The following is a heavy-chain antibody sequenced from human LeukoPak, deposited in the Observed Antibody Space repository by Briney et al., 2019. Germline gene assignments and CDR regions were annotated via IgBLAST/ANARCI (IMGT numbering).Heavy chain of an antibody. V-gene: IGHV3-21*01. CDR3: ARDKIFVARDFDY. J-gene: IGHJ4*02. D-gene: IGHD5-12*01. CDR1: GFTFSSYS. Sequence: GGSLRLSCAASGFTFSSYSMNWVRQAPGKELEWVSSISSSSSYIYYADSVKGRFTISRDNAKNSLYLQMNSLRAEDMAVYYCARDKIFVARDFDYWGQGTLVTVSS. CDR2: ISSSSSYI.